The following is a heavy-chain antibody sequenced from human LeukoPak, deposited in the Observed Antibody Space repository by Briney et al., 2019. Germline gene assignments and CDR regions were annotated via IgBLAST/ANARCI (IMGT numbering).Heavy chain of an antibody. V-gene: IGHV1-69*04. CDR2: IIPILGIA. CDR3: ARNQLGGGSDY. D-gene: IGHD2-2*01. CDR1: GGTFSSYA. J-gene: IGHJ4*02. Sequence: SVKVSCKASGGTFSSYAISWVRQAPGQGLEWMGRIIPILGIANYAQKFQGRVTITADKSTSTAYMELSSLRSEDTAVYYCARNQLGGGSDYWGQGTLVTVSS.